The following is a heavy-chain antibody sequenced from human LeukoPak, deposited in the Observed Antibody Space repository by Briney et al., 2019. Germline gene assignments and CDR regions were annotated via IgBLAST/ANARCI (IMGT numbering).Heavy chain of an antibody. V-gene: IGHV1-18*01. CDR2: ISAYNGNT. Sequence: ASVGVSCKASGYTFTTHGISWVRQAPGQGLEWMGWISAYNGNTNYAQNLQGRVTMTTDTSTRTAYMELRSLSSDDTAVYYCAVGYDYHYGLDVWGQGTTVTVSS. J-gene: IGHJ6*02. CDR1: GYTFTTHG. CDR3: AVGYDYHYGLDV. D-gene: IGHD1-26*01.